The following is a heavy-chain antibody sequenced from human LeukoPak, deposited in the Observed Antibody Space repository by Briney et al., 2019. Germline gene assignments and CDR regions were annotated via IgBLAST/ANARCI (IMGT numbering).Heavy chain of an antibody. V-gene: IGHV3-69-1*01. Sequence: PGGSLRLSCAASGFTFIMHSINWVRQAPGKGLEWVSYTTPSGTTYYADSVKGRFSVSSDNGENSVYLLMNNLRAEDTAVYHCASVRGGYWGQGTLVAVSS. J-gene: IGHJ4*02. CDR2: TTPSGTT. D-gene: IGHD3-16*01. CDR3: ASVRGGY. CDR1: GFTFIMHS.